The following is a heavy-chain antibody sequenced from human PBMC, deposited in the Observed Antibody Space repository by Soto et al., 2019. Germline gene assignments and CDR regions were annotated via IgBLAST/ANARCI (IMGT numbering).Heavy chain of an antibody. Sequence: QVQLVESGGGVVQPGRSLRLSCAASGFTFSSYAMHWVRQAPGKGLGWVAVISYDGSNKYYADSVKGRFTISRDNSKNALYLQLNSLRAEDTAVYYCARDLEVAVAGTLDYYYYGMDVWGQGTTVTVSS. CDR1: GFTFSSYA. D-gene: IGHD6-19*01. CDR3: ARDLEVAVAGTLDYYYYGMDV. V-gene: IGHV3-30-3*01. J-gene: IGHJ6*02. CDR2: ISYDGSNK.